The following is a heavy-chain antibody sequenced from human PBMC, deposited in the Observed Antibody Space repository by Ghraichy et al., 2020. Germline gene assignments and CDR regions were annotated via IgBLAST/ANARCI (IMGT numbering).Heavy chain of an antibody. CDR2: ISYDGSNK. CDR1: GFTFSSDA. D-gene: IGHD6-13*01. J-gene: IGHJ5*02. CDR3: ARSGQQLDNWFDP. V-gene: IGHV3-30*04. Sequence: GGSLRLSCAASGFTFSSDAMHWVRQAPGKRPEWVAVISYDGSNKFYADSVKGRFTISRDNSKNTVYLQMNSLRTEDTAIYYCARSGQQLDNWFDPWGQGTLVTVSS.